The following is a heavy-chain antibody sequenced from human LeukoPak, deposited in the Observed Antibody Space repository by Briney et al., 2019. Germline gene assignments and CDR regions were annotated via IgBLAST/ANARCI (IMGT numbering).Heavy chain of an antibody. Sequence: GGSLRLSCAASGFTSSSYSMNWVRQAPGKGLEWVSVIYSGGSTYYADSVKGRFTISRDNSKNTLYLQMNSLRAEDTAVYYCARSPPGIEVTNFDYWGQGTLVTVSS. J-gene: IGHJ4*02. CDR2: IYSGGST. CDR3: ARSPPGIEVTNFDY. V-gene: IGHV3-66*02. CDR1: GFTSSSYS. D-gene: IGHD4-17*01.